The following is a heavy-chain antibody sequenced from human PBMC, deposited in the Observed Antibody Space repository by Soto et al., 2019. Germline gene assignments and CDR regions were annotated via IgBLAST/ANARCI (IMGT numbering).Heavy chain of an antibody. D-gene: IGHD6-13*01. CDR3: AKDGYSSSWYGFFDP. Sequence: GGSLRLSCRAFGFTFSSYALSWVRQAPGKGLEWVSDISGSGGSTYYAESVNGRFTISRDNSKNTLYLQMSSLRADDTAVYYCAKDGYSSSWYGFFDPWGQGTLVTVSS. V-gene: IGHV3-23*01. J-gene: IGHJ5*02. CDR1: GFTFSSYA. CDR2: ISGSGGST.